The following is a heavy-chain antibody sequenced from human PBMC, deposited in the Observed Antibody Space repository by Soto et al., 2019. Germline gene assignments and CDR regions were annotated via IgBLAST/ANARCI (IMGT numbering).Heavy chain of an antibody. CDR2: IKSKTDGGTT. D-gene: IGHD4-17*01. V-gene: IGHV3-15*01. J-gene: IGHJ5*02. Sequence: PGGSLRLSCAASGFTFSNAWMSWVRQAPGKGLEWVGRIKSKTDGGTTDYAAPVKGRFTISRDDSKNTLYLQMNSLKTEDTAVYYCARGQRALITYGPFDPWGQGTLVTVSS. CDR3: ARGQRALITYGPFDP. CDR1: GFTFSNAW.